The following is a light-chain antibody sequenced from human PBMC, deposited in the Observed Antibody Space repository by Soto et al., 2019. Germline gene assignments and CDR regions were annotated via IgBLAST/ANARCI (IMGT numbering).Light chain of an antibody. V-gene: IGKV1-39*01. CDR2: AAS. J-gene: IGKJ4*01. CDR3: QQSYSTPT. Sequence: DIQMTQSPSSLSASVGDRVTITCRASQSISSYLHWYQQKPGKAPKLLIYAASSLQSGVPSRCSGSGSGTDFTLTISSLQPEDFATYYCQQSYSTPTFGGGTKVEIK. CDR1: QSISSY.